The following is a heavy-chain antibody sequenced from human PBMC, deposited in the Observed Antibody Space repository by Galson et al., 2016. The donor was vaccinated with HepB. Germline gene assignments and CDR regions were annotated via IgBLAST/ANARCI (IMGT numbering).Heavy chain of an antibody. D-gene: IGHD3-16*01. CDR3: ARQGGFDP. CDR2: INPNTRGT. Sequence: SVKVSCKASGYTFTDYYIHWVRQAPGQGLEWMGRINPNTRGTNYAQKFQGRVTTTRDPTIRNAYMELSSLRSDDTAVYYCARQGGFDPWGQGTLVSVSS. J-gene: IGHJ5*02. CDR1: GYTFTDYY. V-gene: IGHV1-2*06.